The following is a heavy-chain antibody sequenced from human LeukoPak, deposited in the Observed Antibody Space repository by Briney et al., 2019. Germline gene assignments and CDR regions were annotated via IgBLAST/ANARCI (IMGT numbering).Heavy chain of an antibody. Sequence: SETLSLTCTVSGGSISSSSYYWGWIRQPPGKGLEWIGEINHSGSTNYNPSLKSRVTISVDTSKNQFSLKLSSVTAADTAVYYCARGTMTTVTYYFDYWGQGTLVTVSS. CDR1: GGSISSSSYY. V-gene: IGHV4-39*07. D-gene: IGHD4-17*01. CDR3: ARGTMTTVTYYFDY. CDR2: INHSGST. J-gene: IGHJ4*02.